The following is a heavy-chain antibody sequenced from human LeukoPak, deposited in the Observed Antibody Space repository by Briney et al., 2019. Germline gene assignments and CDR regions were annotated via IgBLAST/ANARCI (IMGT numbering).Heavy chain of an antibody. CDR2: IYSGGST. D-gene: IGHD3-10*01. CDR1: GFTVSSNY. Sequence: GGSLRLSCAASGFTVSSNYMSWVRQAPGKGLEWVSVIYSGGSTYYADSVKGRFTISGDNSKNTLYLQMNSLRAEDTAVYYCARDMTMVRGAPSRGVFDYWGQGTLVTVSS. J-gene: IGHJ4*02. V-gene: IGHV3-53*05. CDR3: ARDMTMVRGAPSRGVFDY.